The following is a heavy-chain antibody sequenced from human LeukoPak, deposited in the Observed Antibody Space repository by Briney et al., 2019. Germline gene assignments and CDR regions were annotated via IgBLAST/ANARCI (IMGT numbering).Heavy chain of an antibody. J-gene: IGHJ4*02. CDR3: AKSPDRYCSGGSCYSDY. CDR1: GFTFSSYS. Sequence: GGSLRLSCVASGFTFSSYSMNWFRQAPGKGLEWVSYISGPSYSIYYADSVKGRFTISRDNSKNTLYLQMNSLRAEDTAVYYCAKSPDRYCSGGSCYSDYWGQGTLVTVSS. CDR2: ISGPSYSI. D-gene: IGHD2-15*01. V-gene: IGHV3-48*01.